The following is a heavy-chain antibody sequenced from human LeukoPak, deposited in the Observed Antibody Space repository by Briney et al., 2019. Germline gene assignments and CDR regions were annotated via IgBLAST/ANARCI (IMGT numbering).Heavy chain of an antibody. CDR3: ARGEVSRSSWYSLSWFDP. CDR2: INSDGSST. CDR1: GFTFSSYW. J-gene: IGHJ5*02. V-gene: IGHV3-74*01. Sequence: GGSLRLSCAASGFTFSSYWMHWVRQAPGKGLVWVSRINSDGSSTSYADSVKGRFTISRDNAKNTLYLQMNSLRAEDTAVYYCARGEVSRSSWYSLSWFDPWGRGTLVTVSS. D-gene: IGHD6-13*01.